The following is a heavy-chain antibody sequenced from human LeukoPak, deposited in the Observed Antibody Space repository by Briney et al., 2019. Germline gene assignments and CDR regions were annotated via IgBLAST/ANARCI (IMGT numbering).Heavy chain of an antibody. J-gene: IGHJ6*03. CDR3: ARYTMDV. CDR1: GGSLSAYY. V-gene: IGHV4-59*01. D-gene: IGHD1-1*01. Sequence: SETLSLTCAVSGGSLSAYYWNWIRQPPGKGLEWIGYIYCSGSTNYNPSLKSRVAMSVDTSKNQFSLKLSSVTASDTAVYYCARYTMDVWGKGTTVTISS. CDR2: IYCSGST.